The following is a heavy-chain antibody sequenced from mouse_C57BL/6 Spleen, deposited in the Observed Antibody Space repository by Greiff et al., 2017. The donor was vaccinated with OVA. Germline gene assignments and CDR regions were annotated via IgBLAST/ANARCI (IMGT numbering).Heavy chain of an antibody. CDR2: ISYDGSN. CDR3: ARRGSNYGFDY. Sequence: EVQLQQSGPGLVKPSQSLSLTCSVTGYSITSGYYWNWIRQFPGNKLEWMGYISYDGSNNYNPSLKNRISITRDTSKNQFFLKLNSVTTEDTATYYCARRGSNYGFDYWGQGTTLTVSS. V-gene: IGHV3-6*01. CDR1: GYSITSGYY. D-gene: IGHD2-5*01. J-gene: IGHJ2*01.